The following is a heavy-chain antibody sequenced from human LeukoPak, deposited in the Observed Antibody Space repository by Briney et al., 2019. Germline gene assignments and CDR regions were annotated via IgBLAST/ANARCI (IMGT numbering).Heavy chain of an antibody. V-gene: IGHV3-53*01. J-gene: IGHJ6*02. CDR3: ARDPDPSYYGMDV. Sequence: GGSLRLSCAASGFTVSSNYMSWVRQAPGKGLEWVSVIYSGGSTYYADSVKGRFTISRDNSKNTLYLLMNSLRAEDTAVYYCARDPDPSYYGMDVWGQGTTVTVSS. CDR2: IYSGGST. CDR1: GFTVSSNY.